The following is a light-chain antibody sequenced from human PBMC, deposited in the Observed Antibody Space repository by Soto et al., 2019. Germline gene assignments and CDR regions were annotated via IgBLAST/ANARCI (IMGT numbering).Light chain of an antibody. Sequence: QSVLTQAPSVSWIPGQSVTISSSGSDSNIGSNTVNWYQQLPGMSPKLLIYINDKRPSGVPDRFSASKSDTSASLAISGLQSEDEAHYYCAVWDDTMDAWVFGGGTKVTVL. CDR2: IND. J-gene: IGLJ3*02. CDR1: DSNIGSNT. V-gene: IGLV1-44*01. CDR3: AVWDDTMDAWV.